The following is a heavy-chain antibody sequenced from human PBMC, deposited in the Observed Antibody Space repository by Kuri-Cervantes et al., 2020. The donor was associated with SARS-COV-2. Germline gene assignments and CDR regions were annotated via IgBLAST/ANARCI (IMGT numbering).Heavy chain of an antibody. CDR3: ARGEASRWSY. V-gene: IGHV3-30*04. J-gene: IGHJ4*02. CDR2: ISYDGSNK. Sequence: GGSLRLSCAASGFTFSSYAMHWVRQAPGKGLEWVAVISYDGSNKYYADSVQGRFTISRDNSKNTLYLQMNSLRAEDTAVYYCARGEASRWSYWGQGTLVTVSS. D-gene: IGHD6-13*01. CDR1: GFTFSSYA.